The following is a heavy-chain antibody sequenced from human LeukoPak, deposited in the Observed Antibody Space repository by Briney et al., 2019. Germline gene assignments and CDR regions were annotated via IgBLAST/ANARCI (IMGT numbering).Heavy chain of an antibody. D-gene: IGHD2-2*01. Sequence: ASETLSLTCPVSGGSISSYYWSWIRQPPGKGLEWIGYIYYSGSTNYNPSLKSRVTISVDTSKNQFSLKLSSVTAADTAVYYCARALVVPAAMVNWFDPWGQGTLVTVSS. CDR3: ARALVVPAAMVNWFDP. CDR1: GGSISSYY. CDR2: IYYSGST. V-gene: IGHV4-59*01. J-gene: IGHJ5*02.